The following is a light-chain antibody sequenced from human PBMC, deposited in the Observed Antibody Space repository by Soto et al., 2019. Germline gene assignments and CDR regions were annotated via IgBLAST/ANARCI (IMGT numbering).Light chain of an antibody. CDR3: QKYDSAPLT. Sequence: DIQMTQSPSSLSASVGDSVTITCRASQGISNNLAWYQQKPGKVPKLLIYGASTLQSGVPSRFSGSRSGTDFPLTISSLQPEDVATYYCQKYDSAPLTFGQGTKVDFK. V-gene: IGKV1-27*01. CDR2: GAS. J-gene: IGKJ1*01. CDR1: QGISNN.